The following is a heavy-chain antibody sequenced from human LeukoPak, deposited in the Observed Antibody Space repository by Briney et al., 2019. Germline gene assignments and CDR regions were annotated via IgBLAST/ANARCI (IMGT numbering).Heavy chain of an antibody. Sequence: KLSQTLSLTCAISGDTVSSNTAAWNWIRQSPSRGLEWLGRTYYRSKWNNDYAVSVQNRMTINPDTSKNQFSLQLKSATPEDTAVYYCTRQHSTSTDYYGLDVWGQGTTVTVSS. CDR1: GDTVSSNTAA. J-gene: IGHJ6*02. CDR3: TRQHSTSTDYYGLDV. CDR2: TYYRSKWNN. D-gene: IGHD6-6*01. V-gene: IGHV6-1*01.